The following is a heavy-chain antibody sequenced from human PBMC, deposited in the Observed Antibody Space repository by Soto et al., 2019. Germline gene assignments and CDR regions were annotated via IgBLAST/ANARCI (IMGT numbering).Heavy chain of an antibody. J-gene: IGHJ6*02. CDR3: ARDYSSSSARGYYYYGMDV. D-gene: IGHD6-6*01. CDR1: GGTFSSYA. Sequence: VKVSCKASGGTFSSYAISWVRQAPGQGLEWMGGIIPIFGTANYAQKFQGRVTITADESTSTAYMELSSLRSEDTAVYYCARDYSSSSARGYYYYGMDVWGQGTTVTVSS. V-gene: IGHV1-69*13. CDR2: IIPIFGTA.